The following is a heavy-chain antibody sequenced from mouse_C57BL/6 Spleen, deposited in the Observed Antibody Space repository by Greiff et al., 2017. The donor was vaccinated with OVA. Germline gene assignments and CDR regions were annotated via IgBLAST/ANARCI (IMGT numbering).Heavy chain of an antibody. Sequence: VKLQESGPELVKPGASVKISCKASGYSFTSYYIHWVKQRPGQGLEWIGWIYPGSGNTKYNEKFKGKATLTADTSSSTAYMQLSSLTSEDSAVYYCARNSGGYFDVWGTGTTVTVSS. CDR1: GYSFTSYY. CDR3: ARNSGGYFDV. V-gene: IGHV1-66*01. J-gene: IGHJ1*03. CDR2: IYPGSGNT.